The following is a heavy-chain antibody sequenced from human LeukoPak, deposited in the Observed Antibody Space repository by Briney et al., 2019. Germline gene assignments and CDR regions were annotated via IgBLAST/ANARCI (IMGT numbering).Heavy chain of an antibody. CDR3: AKMRAYSSSWFDY. CDR1: GFTFSSYA. Sequence: GGSLRLSCAASGFTFSSYAMSWVRQAPGKGLEWVSAISGSSGSTYYADSVKGRFTISRDNSKNTLYLQMNSLRAEDTAVYYCAKMRAYSSSWFDYWGQGTLVTVSS. V-gene: IGHV3-23*01. CDR2: ISGSSGST. D-gene: IGHD6-13*01. J-gene: IGHJ4*02.